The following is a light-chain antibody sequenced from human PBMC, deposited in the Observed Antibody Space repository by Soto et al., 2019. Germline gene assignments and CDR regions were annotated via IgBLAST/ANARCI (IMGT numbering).Light chain of an antibody. Sequence: QSALTQPASVSGSPGQSITISCTGTSSDAGSYNLVSWYQQHPGKAPKLMIFESNKRPSGVSNRFSGSKSGNAASLTISGLQAEDEADYYCCSYAGSDTPYVFGTGTKVTVL. V-gene: IGLV2-23*01. CDR2: ESN. CDR3: CSYAGSDTPYV. CDR1: SSDAGSYNL. J-gene: IGLJ1*01.